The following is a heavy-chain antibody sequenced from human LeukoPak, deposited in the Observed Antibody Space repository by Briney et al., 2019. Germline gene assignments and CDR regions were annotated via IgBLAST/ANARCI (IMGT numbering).Heavy chain of an antibody. Sequence: GESLKISCKGSGYSFTTYWISWVRQMPGKGLEWMGRIDPGDSYTNYSPSFEGHVTISADTSISTAYLQWSSLKASDTAMYYCAKESGKFDYWGQGTLVAVSS. J-gene: IGHJ4*02. CDR1: GYSFTTYW. CDR2: IDPGDSYT. CDR3: AKESGKFDY. V-gene: IGHV5-10-1*01.